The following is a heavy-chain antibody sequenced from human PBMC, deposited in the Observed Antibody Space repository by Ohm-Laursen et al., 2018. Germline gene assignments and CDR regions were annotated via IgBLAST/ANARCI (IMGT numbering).Heavy chain of an antibody. Sequence: GASVKVSCKASGYTFTSYGISWVRQAPGQGLEWMGGIIPIFGTANYAQKFQGRVTITADESTSTAYMELSSLRSEDTAVYYCARSIVVVPAAIGYYYGMDVWGQGTTVTVSS. CDR2: IIPIFGTA. CDR1: GYTFTSYG. CDR3: ARSIVVVPAAIGYYYGMDV. D-gene: IGHD2-2*02. J-gene: IGHJ6*02. V-gene: IGHV1-69*13.